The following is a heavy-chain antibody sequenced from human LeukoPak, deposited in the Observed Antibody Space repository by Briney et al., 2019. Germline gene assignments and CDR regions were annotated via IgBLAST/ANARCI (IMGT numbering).Heavy chain of an antibody. CDR1: GFTFSTYA. CDR3: AKNLYWGGGSCYPSALGMDV. V-gene: IGHV3-23*01. CDR2: LSGSRNRT. D-gene: IGHD2-15*01. Sequence: GGSLRLSCAASGFTFSTYARSWVRQAPGNGLEWVSSLSGSRNRTYYADSVKGRFTISRDNPKNTLFLQMNSLRAEDTAVYYCAKNLYWGGGSCYPSALGMDVWGQGTTVTVSS. J-gene: IGHJ6*02.